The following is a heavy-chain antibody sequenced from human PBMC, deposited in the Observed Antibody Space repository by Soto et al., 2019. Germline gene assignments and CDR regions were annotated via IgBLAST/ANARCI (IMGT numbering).Heavy chain of an antibody. CDR3: AKDPAYCGGDCHGY. CDR1: GFTFSSYA. Sequence: GVSLRLSCAASGFTFSSYAMHWVRQAPGKGLEWVAVISYDGSNKYYADSVKGRFTISRDNSKNTLYLQMNSLRAEDTSVYYCAKDPAYCGGDCHGYWGQGTLVTVSS. J-gene: IGHJ4*02. D-gene: IGHD2-21*01. CDR2: ISYDGSNK. V-gene: IGHV3-30-3*01.